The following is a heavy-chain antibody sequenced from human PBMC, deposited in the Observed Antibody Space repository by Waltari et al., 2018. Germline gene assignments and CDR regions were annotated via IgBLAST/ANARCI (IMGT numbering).Heavy chain of an antibody. D-gene: IGHD7-27*01. V-gene: IGHV4-34*01. CDR3: ARTWGNSPPLGWFDP. CDR2: ISHSGGT. J-gene: IGHJ5*01. CDR1: GGPFTDYS. Sequence: QVQLHQWGAGLLKPSETLSLTCAVSGGPFTDYSWSWIRQPPGKGLEWIGEISHSGGTHYTPSLRSRVTMSVDTIKKQFSLMLTSVTAADTAVYFCARTWGNSPPLGWFDPWGRGTRVTISS.